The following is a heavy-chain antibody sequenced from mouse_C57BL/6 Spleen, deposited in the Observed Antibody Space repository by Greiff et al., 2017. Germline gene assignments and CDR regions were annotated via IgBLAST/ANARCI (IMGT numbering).Heavy chain of an antibody. CDR1: GYTFTDYY. CDR3: ARSDYYGSSHYAMDY. J-gene: IGHJ4*01. CDR2: INPNNGGT. Sequence: VQLQQSGPELVKPGASVKISCKASGYTFTDYYMNWVKQSHGKSLEWIGDINPNNGGTSYNQKFKGKATLTVDKSSSTAYIELRSLTSEDSAVYYCARSDYYGSSHYAMDYWGQGTSVTVSS. V-gene: IGHV1-26*01. D-gene: IGHD1-1*01.